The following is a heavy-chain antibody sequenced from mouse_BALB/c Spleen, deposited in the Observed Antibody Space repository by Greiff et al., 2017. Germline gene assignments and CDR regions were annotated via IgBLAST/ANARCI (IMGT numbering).Heavy chain of an antibody. J-gene: IGHJ2*01. Sequence: QVQLKQSGPGLVQPSQSLSITCTDSGFSLTSNGVHWVRQSPGKGLAWLGVIWSGGSTDYNAAFISRLSISKDNSKSQVFFKMNSLHANDTAIYYGARNDYGYFDYWGQGTTLTVSS. CDR2: IWSGGST. CDR3: ARNDYGYFDY. D-gene: IGHD1-1*01. CDR1: GFSLTSNG. V-gene: IGHV2-2*02.